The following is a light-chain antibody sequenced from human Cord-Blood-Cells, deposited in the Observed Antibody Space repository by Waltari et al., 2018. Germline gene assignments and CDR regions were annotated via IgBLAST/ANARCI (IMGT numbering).Light chain of an antibody. V-gene: IGLV2-11*01. CDR2: EVS. CDR3: CSYAGSYTFVV. Sequence: QSALTQPRSVSGSPGQSGTISCTGTSSDVGGYNYVSWYQQHPGKAPKLKIYEVSKRTSGVPARFSGSKSCNTASLTISGLQAEDEADYYCCSYAGSYTFVVFGGGTKLTVL. J-gene: IGLJ2*01. CDR1: SSDVGGYNY.